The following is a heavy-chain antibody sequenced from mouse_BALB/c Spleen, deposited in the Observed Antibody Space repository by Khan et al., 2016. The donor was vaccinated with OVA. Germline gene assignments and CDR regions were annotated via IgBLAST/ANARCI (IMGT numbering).Heavy chain of an antibody. CDR1: GYTFTSYV. D-gene: IGHD2-12*01. CDR2: INTYNDGS. Sequence: VQLKESGPELVKPGASVKMSCKVSGYTFTSYVMHWVRQKPGQGLEWIGDINTYNDGSIYNEKFKGKATLTSDKSSSTACMELSSLTSEDSAIYYCARYDSGPYYAMDYWGQGTLVTVSS. J-gene: IGHJ4*01. V-gene: IGHV1S136*01. CDR3: ARYDSGPYYAMDY.